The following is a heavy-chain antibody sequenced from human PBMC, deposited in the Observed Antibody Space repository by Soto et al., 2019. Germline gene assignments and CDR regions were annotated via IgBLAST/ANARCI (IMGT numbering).Heavy chain of an antibody. CDR1: NFSISSGYY. CDR2: IYRSGTT. J-gene: IGHJ4*02. CDR3: ARTHSGSYYSVFNY. Sequence: SETLSLTCVVSNFSISSGYYWGWIRQSPGKGLEWVASIYRSGTTSYNPSLKSRVTISVDPSKNQFSLMLTAVTAADTAVYYCARTHSGSYYSVFNYWGRGSLVTVSS. D-gene: IGHD1-26*01. V-gene: IGHV4-38-2*01.